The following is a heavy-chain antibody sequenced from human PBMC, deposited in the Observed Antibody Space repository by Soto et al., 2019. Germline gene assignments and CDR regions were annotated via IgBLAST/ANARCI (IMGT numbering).Heavy chain of an antibody. J-gene: IGHJ3*01. CDR2: IYWDDDK. CDR1: GFSLSTSGVG. Sequence: QITLKESGPTLVKPTQTLTLTCTFSGFSLSTSGVGVGWIRQPPGKALEWLALIYWDDDKRYSPSLKSRLTITKDTSKNQVVLTMTNMDPVDTATYYCARGPGGLDAFDLWGQGTMVTVSS. D-gene: IGHD3-10*01. V-gene: IGHV2-5*02. CDR3: ARGPGGLDAFDL.